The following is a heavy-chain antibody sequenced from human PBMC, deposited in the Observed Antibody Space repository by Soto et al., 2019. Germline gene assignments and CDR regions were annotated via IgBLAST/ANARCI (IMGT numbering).Heavy chain of an antibody. CDR1: GFTFSSYA. V-gene: IGHV3-64D*06. J-gene: IGHJ4*02. D-gene: IGHD6-13*01. CDR3: VKGGGSGWYPTNY. CDR2: ISSNGGST. Sequence: PGGSLRLSCSASGFTFSSYAMHWVRQAPGKGLEYVSAISSNGGSTYYADSVKGRFTISRDNSKNTLYLQMSSLRAEDTAVYYCVKGGGSGWYPTNYWGQGTLVTVSS.